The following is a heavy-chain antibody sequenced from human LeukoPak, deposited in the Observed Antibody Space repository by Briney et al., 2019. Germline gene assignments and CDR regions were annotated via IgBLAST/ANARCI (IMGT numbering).Heavy chain of an antibody. CDR1: GFTFSSYA. V-gene: IGHV3-23*01. CDR3: GKERDAYNPKAADYMDV. Sequence: GGSLRLSCAASGFTFSSYAMSWVRQAPGKGLEWVSHIRDTGETTYYADSVKGRFTISRDNSKNALFLQMNSLRAEDTAVYYCGKERDAYNPKAADYMDVGGKGTTVTVSS. CDR2: IRDTGETT. D-gene: IGHD5-24*01. J-gene: IGHJ6*03.